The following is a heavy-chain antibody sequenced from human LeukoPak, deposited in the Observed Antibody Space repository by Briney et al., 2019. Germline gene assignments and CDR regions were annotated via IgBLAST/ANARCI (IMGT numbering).Heavy chain of an antibody. D-gene: IGHD6-19*01. CDR2: IDAGGGDT. V-gene: IGHV3-23*01. Sequence: GGSLRLSCAASGFSFSSYAMTWVRHAPGQGLEWVSSIDAGGGDTYHSDSVKGRFTISRDNSMNTLYLQMNSLRADDTAVYYCGRPTKYWLVRGNGVDVWGQGTTVTVSS. CDR1: GFSFSSYA. CDR3: GRPTKYWLVRGNGVDV. J-gene: IGHJ6*02.